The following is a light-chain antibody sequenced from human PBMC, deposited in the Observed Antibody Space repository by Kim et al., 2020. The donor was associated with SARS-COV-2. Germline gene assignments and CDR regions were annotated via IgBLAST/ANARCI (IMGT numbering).Light chain of an antibody. V-gene: IGLV1-51*01. CDR1: SSNIGNNY. J-gene: IGLJ2*01. CDR2: DNN. CDR3: GTWDSSLSAVV. Sequence: GQKVTISRSGSSSNIGNNYVSWYQQLPGTAPKLLIYDNNKRPSGIPDPFSGSKSGTSATLGITGLQTGDEADYYCGTWDSSLSAVVFGGGTQLTVL.